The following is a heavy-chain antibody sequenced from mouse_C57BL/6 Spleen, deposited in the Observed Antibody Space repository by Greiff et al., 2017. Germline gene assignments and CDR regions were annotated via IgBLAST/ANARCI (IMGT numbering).Heavy chain of an antibody. CDR1: GYTFTEYT. CDR3: ARHARPYDYDGNWFAY. CDR2: FYPGSGSI. V-gene: IGHV1-62-2*01. D-gene: IGHD2-4*01. Sequence: QVQLKESGAELVKPGASVKLSCKASGYTFTEYTIHWVKQRSGQGLEWIGWFYPGSGSIKYNEKFKDKATLTADKSSSTVYMELSRLTSEDSAVYFCARHARPYDYDGNWFAYWGQGTLVTVSA. J-gene: IGHJ3*01.